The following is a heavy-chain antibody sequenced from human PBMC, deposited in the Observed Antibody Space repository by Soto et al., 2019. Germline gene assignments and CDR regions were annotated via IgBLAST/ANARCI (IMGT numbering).Heavy chain of an antibody. V-gene: IGHV3-30*18. CDR3: AKEAIDSSSWYFDY. Sequence: GGSLRLSCAASGFTFSSYGMHWVRQAPGKGLEWVAVISYDGSNKYYADSVKGRFTISRDNSKNTLYLQMNSLRAEDTAVYYCAKEAIDSSSWYFDYWGQGTLVTVSS. D-gene: IGHD6-13*01. J-gene: IGHJ4*02. CDR1: GFTFSSYG. CDR2: ISYDGSNK.